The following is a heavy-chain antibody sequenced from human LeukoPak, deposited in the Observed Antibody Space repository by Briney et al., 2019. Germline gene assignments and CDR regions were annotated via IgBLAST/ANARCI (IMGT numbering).Heavy chain of an antibody. D-gene: IGHD6-19*01. CDR2: IYYSGST. CDR1: GGSISSYY. J-gene: IGHJ4*02. Sequence: SETLSLTCTVSGGSISSYYWSWIRQPPGKGLEWIGYIYYSGSTNYNPSLKSRVTISVDTSKNQFSLKLSSATAADTAVYYCARDKGEYSSGLEYWGQGTLVTVSS. CDR3: ARDKGEYSSGLEY. V-gene: IGHV4-59*01.